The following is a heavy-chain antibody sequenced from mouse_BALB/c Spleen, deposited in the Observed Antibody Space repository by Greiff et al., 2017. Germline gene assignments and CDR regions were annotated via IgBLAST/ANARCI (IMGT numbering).Heavy chain of an antibody. J-gene: IGHJ4*01. CDR1: GYTFTSYW. CDR2: IYPGSGST. Sequence: LQQPGSELVRPGASVKLSCKASGYTFTSYWMHWVKQRPGQGLEWIGNIYPGSGSTNYDEKFKSKATLTVDTSSSTAYMQLSSLTSEDSAVFYCTRDYYGSTLYAMDYWGQGTSVTVSS. CDR3: TRDYYGSTLYAMDY. V-gene: IGHV1S22*01. D-gene: IGHD1-1*01.